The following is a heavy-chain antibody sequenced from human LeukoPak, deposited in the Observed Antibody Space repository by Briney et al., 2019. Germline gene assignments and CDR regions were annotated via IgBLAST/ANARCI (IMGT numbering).Heavy chain of an antibody. CDR2: INTDTGKP. D-gene: IGHD2-15*01. J-gene: IGHJ4*02. CDR1: GYTFSRYA. CDR3: ARPSGYCSDGDRYPDY. V-gene: IGHV7-4-1*02. Sequence: ASVKVSCKASGYTFSRYAINWVRQAPGQGLEWVGWINTDTGKPAYAQDFTGRFVFSLDTSVSTAYLQISSLKAEDTAVYYCARPSGYCSDGDRYPDYWGQGTLVTVSS.